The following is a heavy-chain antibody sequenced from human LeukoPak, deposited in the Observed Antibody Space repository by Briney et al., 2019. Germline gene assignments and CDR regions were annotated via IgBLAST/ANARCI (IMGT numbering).Heavy chain of an antibody. J-gene: IGHJ4*02. CDR3: ARAYYESSAYRHAVYFDY. CDR1: GGSISSYY. Sequence: SETLSLTCTVSGGSISSYYWSWIRQPPGKVLEWIGYIYYSGSTNYNPSLKSRVTISVDTSKNQFSLKLSSVTAADTAVYYCARAYYESSAYRHAVYFDYWGQGTLVTVSS. D-gene: IGHD3-22*01. V-gene: IGHV4-59*01. CDR2: IYYSGST.